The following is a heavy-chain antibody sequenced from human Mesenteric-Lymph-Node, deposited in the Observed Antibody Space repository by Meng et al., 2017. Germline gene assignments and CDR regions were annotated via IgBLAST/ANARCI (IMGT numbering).Heavy chain of an antibody. V-gene: IGHV2-5*02. D-gene: IGHD3-22*01. CDR3: ARLVYYYDSSGYYYEPFDY. CDR1: GFSLSTSGVG. CDR2: IYWDDDK. J-gene: IGHJ4*02. Sequence: QITCKEFCPTPVKPPQTLTLTCTFSGFSLSTSGVGVGWIRQPPGKALEWLALIYWDDDKRYSPSLKSRLTITKDTSKNQVVLTMTNMDPVDTATYYCARLVYYYDSSGYYYEPFDYWGQGTLVTVSS.